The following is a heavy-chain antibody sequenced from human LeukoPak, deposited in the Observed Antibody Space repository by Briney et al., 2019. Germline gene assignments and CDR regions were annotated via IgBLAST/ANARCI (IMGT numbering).Heavy chain of an antibody. V-gene: IGHV3-21*01. D-gene: IGHD2-2*01. CDR3: ARADQGPLDY. CDR2: ISSSSDYI. J-gene: IGHJ4*02. CDR1: GFTFSSYS. Sequence: GGSLRLSCAASGFTFSSYSLNWVRQAPGKGLEWVSSISSSSDYIYYADSVKGRFTISRDNARNTVYLHMNSLRAEDTAVFYCARADQGPLDYWGQGTLVTVSS.